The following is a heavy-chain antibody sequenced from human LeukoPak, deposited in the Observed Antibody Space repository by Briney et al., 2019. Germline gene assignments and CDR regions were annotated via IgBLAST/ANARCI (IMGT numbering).Heavy chain of an antibody. CDR2: ISSSSSTI. Sequence: GGSLRLSCAASGFTFSSYSMNWVRQAPGKGLEWVSYISSSSSTIYYADSVKGRFTISRDNAKNSLYLQMNSLRAEDTAVYYCARDYYDSSGYSYDYWGQGTLVTVSS. J-gene: IGHJ4*02. CDR3: ARDYYDSSGYSYDY. D-gene: IGHD3-22*01. CDR1: GFTFSSYS. V-gene: IGHV3-48*01.